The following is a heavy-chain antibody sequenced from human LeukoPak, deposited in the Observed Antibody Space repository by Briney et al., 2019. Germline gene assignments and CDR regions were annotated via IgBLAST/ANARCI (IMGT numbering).Heavy chain of an antibody. Sequence: SETLSLTCTVSADSFSNYYWSWIRQPPGKGLEWIGFIFYSGITNYNPSLKSRVTISVDTSKNQFSLKVNSVTAADTAVYYCARGGASSKPFDYWGQGTLVTVTS. CDR2: IFYSGIT. D-gene: IGHD1-26*01. CDR3: ARGGASSKPFDY. CDR1: ADSFSNYY. J-gene: IGHJ4*02. V-gene: IGHV4-59*01.